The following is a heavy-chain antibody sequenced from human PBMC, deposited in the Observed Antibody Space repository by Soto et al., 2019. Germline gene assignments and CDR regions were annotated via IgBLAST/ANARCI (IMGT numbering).Heavy chain of an antibody. Sequence: QVQLQESGPGLVKPSQTLSLTCTVSGGSINTGGYYWGWIRHLPGEGLEWIGHIFFTGTAYYNPFFRRRFTLLKEPSANQFPLHLYFGTSADKAMFYCAGRLDGSSENFFQWFDPRGQGILVTVSS. CDR1: GGSINTGGYY. V-gene: IGHV4-31*03. D-gene: IGHD3-10*01. CDR3: AGRLDGSSENFFQWFDP. CDR2: IFFTGTA. J-gene: IGHJ5*02.